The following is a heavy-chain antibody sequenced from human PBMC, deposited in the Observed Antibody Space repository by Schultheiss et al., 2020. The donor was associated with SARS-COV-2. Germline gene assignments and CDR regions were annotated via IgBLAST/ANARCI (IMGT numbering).Heavy chain of an antibody. CDR2: IYFTGIT. Sequence: SETLSLTCTVSGGSISCYYWTWIRQPPGKGLDPIGNIYFTGITKYNPSLKSRVTISIDTSKNQFSLKLGSVTAADTAVYFCERATRVESLFSVRGGSFDFWGRGALVTVSS. CDR1: GGSISCYY. V-gene: IGHV4-59*01. CDR3: ERATRVESLFSVRGGSFDF. D-gene: IGHD5-24*01. J-gene: IGHJ4*02.